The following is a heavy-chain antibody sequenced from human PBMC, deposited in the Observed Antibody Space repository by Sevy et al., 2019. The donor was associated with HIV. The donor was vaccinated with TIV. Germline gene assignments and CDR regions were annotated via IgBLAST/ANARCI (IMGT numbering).Heavy chain of an antibody. D-gene: IGHD1-1*01. CDR3: ARDGRATRDFDY. Sequence: GGFLRLSCAASGFTFSSYWMHWVRQAPGKGLVWVSRISGDGSSTTYAGSVRGRFTISRDKAKNTLYLQMKSLSAEDTAVYYCARDGRATRDFDYWGQGSLVTVSS. CDR1: GFTFSSYW. J-gene: IGHJ4*02. V-gene: IGHV3-74*01. CDR2: ISGDGSST.